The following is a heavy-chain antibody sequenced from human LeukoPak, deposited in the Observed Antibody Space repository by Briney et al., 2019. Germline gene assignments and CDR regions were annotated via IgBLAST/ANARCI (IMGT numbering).Heavy chain of an antibody. CDR3: ARSGSSAFHGAFDI. CDR2: IYHSGST. Sequence: SSETLSLTCAVSGYSISSAYYWGWIRQPPGKRLEWIGSIYHSGSTYYNPSLKSRVTISLDTSKNQFSLKLSSVTAADTAVYYCARSGSSAFHGAFDIWGQGTMVTVSS. V-gene: IGHV4-38-2*01. CDR1: GYSISSAYY. D-gene: IGHD2/OR15-2a*01. J-gene: IGHJ3*02.